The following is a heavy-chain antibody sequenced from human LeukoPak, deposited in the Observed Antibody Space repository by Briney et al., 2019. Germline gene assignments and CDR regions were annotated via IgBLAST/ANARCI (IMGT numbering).Heavy chain of an antibody. D-gene: IGHD6-19*01. CDR2: IYWADDK. J-gene: IGHJ5*02. CDR3: AHRRGGRGRSSGWYCFDP. CDR1: GFSLSTSGVG. V-gene: IGHV2-5*02. Sequence: ESGPTLVKPTQTPTLTCIFSGFSLSTSGVGVGWIRQPPGKALEWLALIYWADDKRYSPPLKSRLTITNDTSKNHVVLTMTSMDPVDTATYCCAHRRGGRGRSSGWYCFDPWGQGTLVTVSS.